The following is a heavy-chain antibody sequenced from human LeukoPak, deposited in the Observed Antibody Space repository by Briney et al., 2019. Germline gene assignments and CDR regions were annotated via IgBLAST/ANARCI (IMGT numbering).Heavy chain of an antibody. CDR2: IDSSGTSI. CDR3: ASPTISRSLDY. J-gene: IGHJ4*02. CDR1: GFTFSDYY. V-gene: IGHV3-11*04. Sequence: GGSLRLSCAASGFTFSDYYMSWIRQAPGKGLEWVSHIDSSGTSIYYADSVKGRFTISRDNVKNSLYLQMNSLRAEDTAVYYCASPTISRSLDYWGQGTLVTVSS. D-gene: IGHD1-26*01.